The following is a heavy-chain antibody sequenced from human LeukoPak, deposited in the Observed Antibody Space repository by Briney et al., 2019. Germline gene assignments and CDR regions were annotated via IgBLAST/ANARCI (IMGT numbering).Heavy chain of an antibody. Sequence: SETLSLTCTVSDGSITNNDWSWVRHTPGKGLEFIGYVHYSVTTNYNPSLRSGVTISIDTSRKHFFQKLKSVTAADTAVYYCARVQRARTGIGDQTYDMDVWGKGTTVTVSS. CDR2: VHYSVTT. CDR1: DGSITNND. V-gene: IGHV4-59*01. CDR3: ARVQRARTGIGDQTYDMDV. D-gene: IGHD1-1*01. J-gene: IGHJ6*03.